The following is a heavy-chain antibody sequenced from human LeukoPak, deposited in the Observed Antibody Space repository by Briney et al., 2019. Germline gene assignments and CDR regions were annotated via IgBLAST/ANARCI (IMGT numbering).Heavy chain of an antibody. CDR2: ISYDGSNK. CDR1: GFTFSSYG. Sequence: GGSLRLSCAASGFTFSSYGMHWVRQAPGKGLEWVAVISYDGSNKYYADSVKGRFTISRDNSKNTLYLQMNSLRAEDTAVYYCAKVEDSPRYFDYWGQGTLVTVSS. D-gene: IGHD1-1*01. CDR3: AKVEDSPRYFDY. J-gene: IGHJ4*02. V-gene: IGHV3-30*18.